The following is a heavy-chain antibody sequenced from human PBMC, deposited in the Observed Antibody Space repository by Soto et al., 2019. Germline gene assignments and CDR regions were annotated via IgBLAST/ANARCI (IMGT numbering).Heavy chain of an antibody. CDR2: IYYSGST. J-gene: IGHJ3*02. CDR3: ARRYGSSFDI. Sequence: SETLSLTCTVSGGSISSYYLSWIRQPPGKGLEWIGYIYYSGSTNYNPSLKSRVTISVDTSKNQFSLKLSSVTAADTAVYYCARRYGSSFDIWGQGTMVTVSS. CDR1: GGSISSYY. V-gene: IGHV4-59*08. D-gene: IGHD3-10*01.